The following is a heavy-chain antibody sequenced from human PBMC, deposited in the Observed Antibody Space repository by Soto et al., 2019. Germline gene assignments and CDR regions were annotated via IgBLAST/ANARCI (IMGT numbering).Heavy chain of an antibody. V-gene: IGHV1-69*13. CDR1: GGNFRTSA. CDR2: IIPIFGKP. J-gene: IGHJ3*02. CDR3: ARGAATKILVVMYDALEI. D-gene: IGHD3-22*01. Sequence: ASVKVSCKALGGNFRTSAISWVRQAPGQGLEWVGGIIPIFGKPRYGQKFQGRVTITADESTTTAYMELSSLRSEDTAVHYCARGAATKILVVMYDALEIWGQGTMVTVSS.